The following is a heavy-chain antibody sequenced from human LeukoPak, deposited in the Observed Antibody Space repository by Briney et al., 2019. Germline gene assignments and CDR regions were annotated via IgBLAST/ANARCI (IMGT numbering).Heavy chain of an antibody. D-gene: IGHD6-6*01. CDR3: ARGSRSIAARLYYYYYGMDV. CDR1: GYTFTSYD. V-gene: IGHV1-8*01. CDR2: MNPNSGNT. Sequence: GASVKVSCKASGYTFTSYDINWVRQATGQGLEWMGWMNPNSGNTGYARKFQGRVTMTRNTSISTAYMELSSLRSEDTAVYYCARGSRSIAARLYYYYYGMDVWGQGTTVTVSS. J-gene: IGHJ6*02.